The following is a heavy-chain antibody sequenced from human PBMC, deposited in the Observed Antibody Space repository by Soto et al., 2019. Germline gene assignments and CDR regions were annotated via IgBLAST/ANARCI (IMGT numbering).Heavy chain of an antibody. CDR3: AREVIVAAMADY. CDR2: IYYSGST. D-gene: IGHD2-15*01. Sequence: QVQLQESGPGLVKPSQTLSLTCTVSGGSISSGDYYWSWIRQPPGKGLEWIGYIYYSGSTYYNPSPXSXXTISIDTSKNQFSLKLNSVTAADTAVYYCAREVIVAAMADYWGQGTLVTVSS. J-gene: IGHJ4*02. CDR1: GGSISSGDYY. V-gene: IGHV4-30-4*01.